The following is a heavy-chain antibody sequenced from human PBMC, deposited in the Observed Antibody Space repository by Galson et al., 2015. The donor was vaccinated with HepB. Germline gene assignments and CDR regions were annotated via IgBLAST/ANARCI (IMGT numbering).Heavy chain of an antibody. J-gene: IGHJ4*02. V-gene: IGHV3-48*01. CDR3: AREGAAGTALVDY. CDR2: ISSSSSTI. D-gene: IGHD6-13*01. CDR1: GFTFSNAW. Sequence: SLRLSCAASGFTFSNAWMNWVRQAPGKGLEWVSYISSSSSTIYYADSVKGRFTISRDNAKNSLYLQMNSLRAEDTAVYYCAREGAAGTALVDYWGQGTLVTVSS.